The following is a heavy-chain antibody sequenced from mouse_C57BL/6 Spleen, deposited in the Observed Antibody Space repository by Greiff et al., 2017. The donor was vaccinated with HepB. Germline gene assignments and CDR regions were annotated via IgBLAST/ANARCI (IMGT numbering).Heavy chain of an antibody. Sequence: QVQLQQPGAELVKPGASVKMSCKASGYTFTSYWITWVKQRPGQGLEWIGDIYPGSGSTNYNEKFKSKATLTVDTSSSTAYMQLSSLTSEDSAVYYGARVSDDYDDEGPFAYWGQGTLVTVSA. CDR2: IYPGSGST. J-gene: IGHJ3*01. D-gene: IGHD2-4*01. CDR3: ARVSDDYDDEGPFAY. V-gene: IGHV1-55*01. CDR1: GYTFTSYW.